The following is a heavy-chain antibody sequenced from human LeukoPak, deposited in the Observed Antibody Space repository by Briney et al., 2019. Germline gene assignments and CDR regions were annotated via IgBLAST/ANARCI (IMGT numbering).Heavy chain of an antibody. CDR3: ARSSGWLTDAFDI. CDR1: GYSISSSNW. V-gene: IGHV4-28*05. J-gene: IGHJ3*02. CDR2: IYYSGSI. Sequence: SDTLSLTCAVSGYSISSSNWWGWIRQPPGKGLEWIGYIYYSGSIYYNPSLKSRVTMSVDTSKNQFSLKLSSVTAVDTAVYYCARSSGWLTDAFDIWGKGTMVTVSS. D-gene: IGHD6-19*01.